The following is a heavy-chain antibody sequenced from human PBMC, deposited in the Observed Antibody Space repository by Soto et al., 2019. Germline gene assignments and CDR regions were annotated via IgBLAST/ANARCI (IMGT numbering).Heavy chain of an antibody. CDR1: GFIFSDHY. Sequence: EVQLVESGGGLVQPGGSLRLSCAASGFIFSDHYMDWVRQAPGKGLEWVGRTRNKFNIYTTEYAASVKGRFTISRDDSKNSLFRQMNSLKTEDTDVYYCAQTAYFDAFDIWGQGTMVTVSS. D-gene: IGHD1-1*01. J-gene: IGHJ3*02. V-gene: IGHV3-72*01. CDR3: AQTAYFDAFDI. CDR2: TRNKFNIYTT.